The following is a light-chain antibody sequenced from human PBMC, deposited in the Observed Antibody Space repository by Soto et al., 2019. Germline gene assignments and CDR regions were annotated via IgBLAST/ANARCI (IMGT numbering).Light chain of an antibody. J-gene: IGKJ1*01. CDR2: GTS. CDR3: QHYGNSPT. V-gene: IGKV3-20*01. CDR1: QSVTDNY. Sequence: EIVLTQSPVTLSLSPGERATLSCRASQSVTDNYLSWYQQRPGQAPRLLIYGTSSRATGIPDRFSGSRSGTDFTLTISRLEPEDSAVYYCQHYGNSPTFGQGTKVDIK.